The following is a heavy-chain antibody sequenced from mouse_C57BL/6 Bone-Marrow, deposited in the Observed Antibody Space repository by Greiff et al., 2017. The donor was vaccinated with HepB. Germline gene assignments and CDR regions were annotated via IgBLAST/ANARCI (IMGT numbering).Heavy chain of an antibody. CDR1: GFNIKDDY. CDR3: ARSSYAMDY. Sequence: VQLQQSGAELVRPGASVKLSCTASGFNIKDDYMHWVKQRPEQGLEWIGWIDPENGDTEYASKFQGKATIAADTSSNTAYMQLSSLTSEDSAVYYCARSSYAMDYWGQGTSVTVSS. D-gene: IGHD1-1*01. J-gene: IGHJ4*01. CDR2: IDPENGDT. V-gene: IGHV14-4*01.